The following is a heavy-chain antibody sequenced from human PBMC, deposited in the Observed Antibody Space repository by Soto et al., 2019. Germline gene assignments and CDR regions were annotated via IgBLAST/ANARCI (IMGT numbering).Heavy chain of an antibody. V-gene: IGHV4-34*02. CDR2: INHSGSS. CDR3: ARGEITLLGGMDV. J-gene: IGHJ6*02. D-gene: IGHD3-10*01. Sequence: QVQLQQSGAGLLKPSETLSLNCTVSGGSFRGYYWGWVSQPPGKGLEWIGEINHSGSSNYHPSLKSRVTISVATSKNPFSLTVNSVTPADTAVYYCARGEITLLGGMDVWGQGTTVTVSS. CDR1: GGSFRGYY.